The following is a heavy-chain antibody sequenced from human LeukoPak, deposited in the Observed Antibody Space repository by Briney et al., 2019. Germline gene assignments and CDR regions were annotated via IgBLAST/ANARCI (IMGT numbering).Heavy chain of an antibody. CDR2: ISYTGTYI. Sequence: MTGGSLRLSCAASAFSLSAYNMNWVRQAPGKGLEWVSSISYTGTYIYYADSVKGRFTISRDNAQNSLYLQMSSLRAEDTAIYYCVRDRGTYRPIDYWGQGTLVTVSS. J-gene: IGHJ4*02. D-gene: IGHD1-26*01. CDR1: AFSLSAYN. CDR3: VRDRGTYRPIDY. V-gene: IGHV3-21*04.